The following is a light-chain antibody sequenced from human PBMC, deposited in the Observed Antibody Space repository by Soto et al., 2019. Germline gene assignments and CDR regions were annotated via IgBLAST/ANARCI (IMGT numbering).Light chain of an antibody. J-gene: IGKJ5*01. Sequence: DIQVTQSPSSLSASVGDRVTITCQASQNINNYLNLYQQKPGRAPKLLIYDASNLEAGVPSRFRGSGSGTDFTFTISRLQPEDIATYYCQQYENLPTFGQGTRLEIK. CDR1: QNINNY. V-gene: IGKV1-33*01. CDR3: QQYENLPT. CDR2: DAS.